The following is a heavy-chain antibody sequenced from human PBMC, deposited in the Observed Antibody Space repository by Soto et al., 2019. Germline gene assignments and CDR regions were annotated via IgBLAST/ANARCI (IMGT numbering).Heavy chain of an antibody. V-gene: IGHV3-73*02. CDR3: TRPAYGSEYYYGMDV. J-gene: IGHJ6*02. Sequence: EVQLVESGGGLVQPGGSLKLSCAASGFTFSGSAMHWVRQASGKGLEWVGRIRSKANSYATAYAASVKGRFTISRDDSKNTAYLQMNSLKTEDTAVYYCTRPAYGSEYYYGMDVWGQGTTVTVSS. D-gene: IGHD3-10*01. CDR1: GFTFSGSA. CDR2: IRSKANSYAT.